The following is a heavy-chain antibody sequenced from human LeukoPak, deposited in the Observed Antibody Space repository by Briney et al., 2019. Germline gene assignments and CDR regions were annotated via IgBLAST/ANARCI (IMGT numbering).Heavy chain of an antibody. CDR3: ARESSSGCDY. J-gene: IGHJ4*02. Sequence: PSETLSLTCTVSGGSISSGSYYWSWIRQPAGKGLEWIGRIYTSGSTNYNPSLKSRVTISVDTSKNQFSLKLSSVTAADTAVYYCARESSSGCDYWGQGTLVTVSS. CDR2: IYTSGST. CDR1: GGSISSGSYY. D-gene: IGHD6-19*01. V-gene: IGHV4-61*02.